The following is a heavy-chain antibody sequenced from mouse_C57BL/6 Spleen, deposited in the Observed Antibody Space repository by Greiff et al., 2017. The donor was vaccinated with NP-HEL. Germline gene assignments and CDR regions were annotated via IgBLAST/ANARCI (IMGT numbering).Heavy chain of an antibody. D-gene: IGHD3-2*02. CDR1: GFTFSSYA. CDR3: TRAIDSSCYGFAY. V-gene: IGHV5-9-1*02. Sequence: DVKLVESGEGLVKPGGSLKLSCAASGFTFSSYAMSWVRQTPEKRLEWVAYISSGGDYTYYADTVKGRFTISTDNARNTLYLQMNSLKSEDTAMYSCTRAIDSSCYGFAYWGQGTMVTVSA. CDR2: ISSGGDYT. J-gene: IGHJ3*01.